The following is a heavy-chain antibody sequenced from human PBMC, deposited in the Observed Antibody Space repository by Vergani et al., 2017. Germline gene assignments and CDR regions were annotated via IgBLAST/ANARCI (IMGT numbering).Heavy chain of an antibody. CDR1: GSTVSGNY. CDR3: ARGNYYGSGTYVDP. J-gene: IGHJ5*02. V-gene: IGHV3-66*02. CDR2: IYSGDET. D-gene: IGHD3-10*01. Sequence: ELQLVESGGGLVQPGGSLRLSCAASGSTVSGNYMPWVRQAPGKGLEWVSHIYSGDETYYEDYVKGRVTITRDTSKNTLHLQINNLRVEDTAVYYCARGNYYGSGTYVDPWGQGTLVTVSS.